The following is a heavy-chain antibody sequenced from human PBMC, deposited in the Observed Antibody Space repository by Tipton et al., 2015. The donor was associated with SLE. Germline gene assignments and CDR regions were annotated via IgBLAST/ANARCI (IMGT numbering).Heavy chain of an antibody. CDR2: IYYSGKT. Sequence: TLSLTCVVSGGSLSGSGYFWGWNRQPPGKGLEWIGSIYYSGKTNYNPSHKSRVTISVDTSKNQFSLKLSSVTAADTAVYYCARLQGGGTAGRWYYMDVWGKGTPVTVSS. D-gene: IGHD4-23*01. CDR3: ARLQGGGTAGRWYYMDV. CDR1: GGSLSGSGYF. V-gene: IGHV4-39*07. J-gene: IGHJ6*03.